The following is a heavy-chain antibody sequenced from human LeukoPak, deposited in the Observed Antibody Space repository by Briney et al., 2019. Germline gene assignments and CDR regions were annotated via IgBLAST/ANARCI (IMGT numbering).Heavy chain of an antibody. D-gene: IGHD4-17*01. CDR3: ASDGDPYYYYGMDV. V-gene: IGHV3-11*01. J-gene: IGHJ6*02. Sequence: GGSLRLSCAASGFTFSDYYMSWIRQAPGKGLEWVSYISSSGSTIYYADSVKGRFTISRDNAKNSLYLQMNSLRAEDTAVYYCASDGDPYYYYGMDVWGQGTTVTVSS. CDR1: GFTFSDYY. CDR2: ISSSGSTI.